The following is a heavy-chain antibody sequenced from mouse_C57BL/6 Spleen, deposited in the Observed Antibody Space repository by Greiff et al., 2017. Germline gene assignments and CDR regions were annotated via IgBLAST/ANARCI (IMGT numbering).Heavy chain of an antibody. CDR1: GYTFTSYD. D-gene: IGHD2-12*01. V-gene: IGHV1-85*01. Sequence: QVHLKQSGAELVMPGASVKLSCKASGYTFTSYDINWVKQRPGQGLEWIGWIYPRDGSTKYNEKFKGKATLTVDTSSSTAYMELHSLTSEDAAVYFCAREGQDTTLGFAYWGQGTLVTVSA. CDR3: AREGQDTTLGFAY. CDR2: IYPRDGST. J-gene: IGHJ3*01.